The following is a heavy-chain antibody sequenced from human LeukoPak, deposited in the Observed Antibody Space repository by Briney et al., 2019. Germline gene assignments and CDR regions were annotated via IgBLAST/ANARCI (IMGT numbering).Heavy chain of an antibody. CDR3: ARDRGIIPPAAPFDL. CDR2: MNPNSGGT. CDR1: GYTFTGYY. D-gene: IGHD2-2*01. J-gene: IGHJ2*01. V-gene: IGHV1-2*02. Sequence: ASVKVSCKASGYTFTGYYMHWVRQAPGQGLEWMGWMNPNSGGTNYAQNFQDRVTMTRDTSISTAYMELKRLRSDDTAVYYCARDRGIIPPAAPFDLWGRGTLVTVSS.